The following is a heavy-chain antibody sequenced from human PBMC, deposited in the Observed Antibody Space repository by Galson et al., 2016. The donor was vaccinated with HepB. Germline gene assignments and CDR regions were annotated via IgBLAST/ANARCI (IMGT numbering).Heavy chain of an antibody. CDR1: GGSFNSYS. V-gene: IGHV4-34*01. J-gene: IGHJ2*01. Sequence: SETLSLTCSVYGGSFNSYSWSWIRQPPGKGLEWIGEVTHTGNTNYNPSLESRLTMAIVTSKNQFSLRLRSVTAADTAVYYCAREDWYFDVWGRGTQVTVSS. CDR2: VTHTGNT. CDR3: AREDWYFDV.